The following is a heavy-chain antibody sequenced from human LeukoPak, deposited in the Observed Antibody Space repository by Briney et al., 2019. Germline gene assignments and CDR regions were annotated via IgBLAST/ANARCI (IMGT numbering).Heavy chain of an antibody. CDR3: QSRSLEWLLDY. CDR1: GDSIRSNNYY. Sequence: ETLSLTCTVSGDSIRSNNYYWGWIRQPPGKGLEWIGSIYDTGSTFYNPSLKSRVIISVDTSKNQFSLKLSSVTAANTAVYYCQSRSLEWLLDYWGQGILVTVSS. J-gene: IGHJ4*02. V-gene: IGHV4-39*01. CDR2: IYDTGST. D-gene: IGHD3-3*01.